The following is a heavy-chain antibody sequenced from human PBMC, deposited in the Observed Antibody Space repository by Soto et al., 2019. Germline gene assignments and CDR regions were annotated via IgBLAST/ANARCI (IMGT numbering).Heavy chain of an antibody. D-gene: IGHD2-15*01. J-gene: IGHJ4*02. CDR3: ASRSIHCSGGSCYSGIDD. CDR2: IYHSGST. V-gene: IGHV4-4*02. CDR1: GGSISSSNW. Sequence: SETLSLTCAVSGGSISSSNWWNWVRQPPGKGLEWIGEIYHSGSTNYNPSLKSRVTISLDKSKNQFSLKLTSVTAADTAVYYCASRSIHCSGGSCYSGIDDWGQGTLVTVSS.